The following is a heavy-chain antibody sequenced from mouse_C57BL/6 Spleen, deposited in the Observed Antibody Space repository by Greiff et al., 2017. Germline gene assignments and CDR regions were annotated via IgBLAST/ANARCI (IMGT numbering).Heavy chain of an antibody. CDR2: IYPGSGST. D-gene: IGHD1-1*01. CDR1: GYTFTSYW. J-gene: IGHJ2*01. CDR3: ARFITTVVAPLDY. Sequence: QVQLQQPGAELVKPGASVKMSCKASGYTFTSYWITWVKQRPGQGLAWIGDIYPGSGSTNYNEKFKSKATLTVDTSSSTAYMQLSSLTSEDSAVYYCARFITTVVAPLDYWGQGTTLTVSS. V-gene: IGHV1-55*01.